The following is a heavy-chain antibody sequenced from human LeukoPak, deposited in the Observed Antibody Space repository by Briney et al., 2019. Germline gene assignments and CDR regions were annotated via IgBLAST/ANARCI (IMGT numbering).Heavy chain of an antibody. J-gene: IGHJ5*02. CDR1: GFTFSSYW. Sequence: GGSLRLSCTASGFTFSSYWMSWVRQAPGKGLEWMANINQDGSEKYYVDSVEGRFTISRDNAKNSLYLQMNSLRAEDTAVYYCARGRRVPAAMGNWFDPWGQGTLVTVSS. D-gene: IGHD2-2*01. V-gene: IGHV3-7*01. CDR3: ARGRRVPAAMGNWFDP. CDR2: INQDGSEK.